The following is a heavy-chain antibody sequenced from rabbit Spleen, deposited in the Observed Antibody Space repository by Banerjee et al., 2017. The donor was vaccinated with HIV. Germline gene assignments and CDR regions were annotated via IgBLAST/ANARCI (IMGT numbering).Heavy chain of an antibody. V-gene: IGHV1S40*01. Sequence: QSLEESGGDLVKPGASLTLTCTASGVSFSTNYYMCWVRQAPGKGLEWIACIDSGSSGFTYFASWAKGRFTFSKTSSTTVTLQMTSLTVADTATYFCARDTGSSFSSYGMDLWAQGPSSPS. J-gene: IGHJ6*01. CDR3: ARDTGSSFSSYGMDL. CDR1: GVSFSTNYY. D-gene: IGHD8-1*01. CDR2: IDSGSSGFT.